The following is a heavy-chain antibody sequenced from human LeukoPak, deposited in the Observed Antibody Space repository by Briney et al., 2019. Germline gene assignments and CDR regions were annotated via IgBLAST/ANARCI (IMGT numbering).Heavy chain of an antibody. CDR1: GYTFTSYA. V-gene: IGHV1-3*03. J-gene: IGHJ4*02. CDR3: ARDSTAMARGQFDY. Sequence: GASVKVSFKASGYTFTSYAMHWVRQAPGQRLEWMGCINAGNGNTKYSQDFQDRVTITRDTSASTAYMELSSLRSEDMAVYYCARDSTAMARGQFDYWGQGTLVTVSS. D-gene: IGHD5-18*01. CDR2: INAGNGNT.